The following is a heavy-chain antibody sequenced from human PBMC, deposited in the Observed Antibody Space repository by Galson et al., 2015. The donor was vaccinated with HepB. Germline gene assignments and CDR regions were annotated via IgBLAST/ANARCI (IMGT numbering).Heavy chain of an antibody. J-gene: IGHJ4*02. V-gene: IGHV3-33*03. CDR1: GFTFSSYG. D-gene: IGHD3-3*01. Sequence: SLRLSCAASGFTFSSYGMHWVRQAPGKGLEWVAVIWYDGSNKYYADSVKGRFTISRDNAKNSLYLQMNSLRAEDTALYYCAKDRGPGPYYDFWSGYYTFDYWGQGTLVTVSS. CDR2: IWYDGSNK. CDR3: AKDRGPGPYYDFWSGYYTFDY.